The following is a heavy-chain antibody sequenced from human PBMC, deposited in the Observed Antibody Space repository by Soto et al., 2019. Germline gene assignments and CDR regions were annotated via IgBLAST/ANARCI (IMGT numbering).Heavy chain of an antibody. Sequence: EVQLAESGGGLIQPAGSLRLSCAASGFTVSIDYMSWVRQAPGKGLEWVSVIYTGGSRYYADSVKGRVTFSSDKSKNTLYLQMNSLRAGDTAVYYCARAYGGNPALFDPWGQGTLVTVSS. CDR3: ARAYGGNPALFDP. CDR2: IYTGGSR. V-gene: IGHV3-53*01. CDR1: GFTVSIDY. J-gene: IGHJ5*02. D-gene: IGHD4-17*01.